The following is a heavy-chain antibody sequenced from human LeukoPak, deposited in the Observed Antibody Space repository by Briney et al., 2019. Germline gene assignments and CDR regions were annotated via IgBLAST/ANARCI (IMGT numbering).Heavy chain of an antibody. CDR3: ARAYGSGSYYNGLDY. D-gene: IGHD3-10*01. J-gene: IGHJ4*02. Sequence: GGSLRLSCAASGFTFSSYWMHWVRQAPGKGLAWVSRINSDGSSTSYADSVKGRFTISRDNAKNTLYLQMNSLRAEDTAVYYCARAYGSGSYYNGLDYWGQGTLVTVSS. V-gene: IGHV3-74*01. CDR2: INSDGSST. CDR1: GFTFSSYW.